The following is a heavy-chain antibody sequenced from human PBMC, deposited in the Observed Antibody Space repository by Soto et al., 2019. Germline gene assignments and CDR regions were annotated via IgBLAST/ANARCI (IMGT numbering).Heavy chain of an antibody. CDR3: ARLSITIFGVIVSDFDF. Sequence: SETLSLTCTVSGGSIVGSGDYWAWIRQPPGKGLEWLGGINYGGRTYYNPSLKSRVTLSIDTSKNQFSVELTSVTAADTAVYFCARLSITIFGVIVSDFDFWGQGSLVTV. CDR1: GGSIVGSGDY. CDR2: INYGGRT. D-gene: IGHD3-3*01. J-gene: IGHJ4*02. V-gene: IGHV4-39*01.